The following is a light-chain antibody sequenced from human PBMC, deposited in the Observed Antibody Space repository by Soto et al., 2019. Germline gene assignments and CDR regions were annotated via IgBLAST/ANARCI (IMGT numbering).Light chain of an antibody. J-gene: IGKJ2*01. V-gene: IGKV3-20*01. Sequence: EIVLTQSPGTLSLSPGERATLSCRASQSVSSSYLAWYQQKPGQAPRLLIYGASSRATGSPDRFSGSGSGTDFTLTISRLEPEDFAVYYCQQYGSSPPKFGQGTKLEIK. CDR3: QQYGSSPPK. CDR2: GAS. CDR1: QSVSSSY.